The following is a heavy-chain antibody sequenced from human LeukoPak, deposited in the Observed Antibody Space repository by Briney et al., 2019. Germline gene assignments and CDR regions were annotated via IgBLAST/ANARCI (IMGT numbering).Heavy chain of an antibody. CDR1: GFTFSSYG. V-gene: IGHV3-30*18. D-gene: IGHD5/OR15-5a*01. J-gene: IGHJ5*02. CDR2: ISYDGSNK. CDR3: AKEGQRGSYGVYDDYH. Sequence: GRSLRLSCAASGFTFSSYGMHWVRQAPGKGLEWVAVISYDGSNKYYTDSVRGRFTISRDNSKNMVYLQMKSLRVEDTAVYYCAKEGQRGSYGVYDDYHWGQGTLVTVSS.